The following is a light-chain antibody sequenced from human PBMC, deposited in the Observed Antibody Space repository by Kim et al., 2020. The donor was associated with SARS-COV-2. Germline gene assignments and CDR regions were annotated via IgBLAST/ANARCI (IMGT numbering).Light chain of an antibody. V-gene: IGLV10-54*01. Sequence: RRHATSTGTGNNNSVGNEVPALPQQHQGHPPKLLSYRNNNRPSGISERLSASRSGNTASLTISGLQPEDEADYYCSAWDSSLSGWVFGGGTQLTVL. CDR2: RNN. J-gene: IGLJ3*02. CDR1: NNSVGNEV. CDR3: SAWDSSLSGWV.